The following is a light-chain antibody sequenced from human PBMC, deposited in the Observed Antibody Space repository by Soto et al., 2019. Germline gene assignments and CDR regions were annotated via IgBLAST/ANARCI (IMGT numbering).Light chain of an antibody. J-gene: IGLJ3*02. CDR3: AAWDDRLNGPV. V-gene: IGLV1-36*01. Sequence: QSVLTQPPSVSEAPRQRVTISCSGGSSNIGNNAVNWYQQLPGKAPKLLIYYDDLLPSGVSDRFSGSKSGTSASLAISGRQSEDEADYYCAAWDDRLNGPVFGGGTKLTVL. CDR1: SSNIGNNA. CDR2: YDD.